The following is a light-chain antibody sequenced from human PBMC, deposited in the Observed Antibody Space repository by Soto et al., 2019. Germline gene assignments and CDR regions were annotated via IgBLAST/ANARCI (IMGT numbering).Light chain of an antibody. CDR2: GAS. Sequence: VLTQSPATLSLSPGERATLSCRASRSVSSNSSAWYQQKPGQAPRLLIYGASSRAAGVPDRFSGSGSGTDFTLTIFRLETEDFAVYYCQQYGDSGWTFGQGTKV. CDR3: QQYGDSGWT. CDR1: RSVSSNS. V-gene: IGKV3-20*01. J-gene: IGKJ1*01.